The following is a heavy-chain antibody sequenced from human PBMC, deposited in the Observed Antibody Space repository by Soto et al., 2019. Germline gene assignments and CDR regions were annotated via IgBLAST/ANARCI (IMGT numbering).Heavy chain of an antibody. J-gene: IGHJ4*02. V-gene: IGHV3-23*01. Sequence: EVQLLESGGGLVQPGESLRLSCAASGFTFSIYAMSWVRQAPGKGLEWVSVISGSDDSTYYADSVKGRFTISRDNSKNTLYLQMNSLRAEDTAVYHCAKRSSSSTFDYWGQGTLVTVSS. CDR3: AKRSSSSTFDY. D-gene: IGHD6-6*01. CDR2: ISGSDDST. CDR1: GFTFSIYA.